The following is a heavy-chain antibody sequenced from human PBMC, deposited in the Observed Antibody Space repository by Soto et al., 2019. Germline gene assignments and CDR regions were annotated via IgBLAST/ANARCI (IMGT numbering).Heavy chain of an antibody. CDR3: ARIAAAELYYYYYGMDV. V-gene: IGHV5-51*01. CDR2: IYPGDSDT. J-gene: IGHJ6*02. D-gene: IGHD6-13*01. Sequence: GESLKISCKGSGYSFTSYWIGWVRQMPGEGLEWMGIIYPGDSDTRYSPSFQGQVTISADKSISTAYLQWSSLKASDTAMYYCARIAAAELYYYYYGMDVWGQGTTVTVSS. CDR1: GYSFTSYW.